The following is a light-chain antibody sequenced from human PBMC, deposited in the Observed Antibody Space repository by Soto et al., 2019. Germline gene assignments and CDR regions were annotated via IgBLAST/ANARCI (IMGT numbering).Light chain of an antibody. J-gene: IGKJ1*01. CDR1: QSISSW. CDR3: QQYKSYWT. V-gene: IGKV1-5*03. Sequence: DIQMTQSPSTLSASVGDRVTITCRASQSISSWLAWYQQKPGKAPKLLIYKASSLESGVPLRFSGSGSGTEFTLTISSPQPDDFATYYCQQYKSYWTFGQGTKVDIK. CDR2: KAS.